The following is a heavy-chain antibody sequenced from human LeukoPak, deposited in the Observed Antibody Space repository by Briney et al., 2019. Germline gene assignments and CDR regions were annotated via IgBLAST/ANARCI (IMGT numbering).Heavy chain of an antibody. CDR3: TRDLGGATWGEWNY. J-gene: IGHJ4*02. D-gene: IGHD1-26*01. V-gene: IGHV3-74*01. Sequence: PTGGSLRLSCAASGFTFSNYWMHWVRQAPGKGLVWVSRINTDGSRITYADSVKGRFTISRDNAMNTVYLQMNSLRAEDTAVYYCTRDLGGATWGEWNYWGQGTLVTVSS. CDR1: GFTFSNYW. CDR2: INTDGSRI.